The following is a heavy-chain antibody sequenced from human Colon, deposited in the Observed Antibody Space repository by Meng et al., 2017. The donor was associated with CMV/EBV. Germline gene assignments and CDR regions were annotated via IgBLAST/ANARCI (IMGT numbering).Heavy chain of an antibody. D-gene: IGHD5/OR15-5a*01. CDR3: ATLSIYDSTISDF. CDR2: MNPNSGDT. CDR1: GYPLTIHY. Sequence: KTSGYPLTIHYIHWIRQDPGRGLEWMGWMNPNSGDTNYAQKFQDRVEMTRDTTVSTAYLDLTSLRSADTAVYYCATLSIYDSTISDFWGQGTLVTVSS. V-gene: IGHV1-2*02. J-gene: IGHJ4*02.